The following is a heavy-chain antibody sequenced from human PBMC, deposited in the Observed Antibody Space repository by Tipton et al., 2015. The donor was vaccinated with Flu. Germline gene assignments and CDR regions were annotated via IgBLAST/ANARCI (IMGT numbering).Heavy chain of an antibody. J-gene: IGHJ6*02. Sequence: CAASGFTFSNAWMSWVRQAPGKGLEWVGRIKSKTDGGTTDYAAPVKGRFTISRDDSKNTLYLQMNSLKTEDTAVYYCTTELIVVVVAAYYGMDVWGQGTTVTVSS. CDR3: TTELIVVVVAAYYGMDV. CDR2: IKSKTDGGTT. CDR1: GFTFSNAW. V-gene: IGHV3-15*01. D-gene: IGHD2-15*01.